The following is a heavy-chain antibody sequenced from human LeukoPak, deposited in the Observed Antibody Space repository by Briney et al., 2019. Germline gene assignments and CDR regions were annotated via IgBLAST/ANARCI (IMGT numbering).Heavy chain of an antibody. CDR1: GLPFDDYA. CDR3: TMGSSSWYPTRDFQN. V-gene: IGHV3-9*01. D-gene: IGHD6-13*01. CDR2: IGWNSDNI. J-gene: IGHJ1*01. Sequence: SLRLSCADSGLPFDDYATHWARQAPGEGLEWGSGIGWNSDNIGYADSVKVRFTISRDNAKISLYLQMNSLRVEDTALYYCTMGSSSWYPTRDFQNWGQGTLVTVSS.